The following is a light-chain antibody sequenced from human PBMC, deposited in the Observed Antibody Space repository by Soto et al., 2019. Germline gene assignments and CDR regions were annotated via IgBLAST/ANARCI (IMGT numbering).Light chain of an antibody. Sequence: QSALTQPPSASGSPGQSVTISCTGTSSDVGGYNYVSWYQHHPGKAPKLMIYEVNNRPSGVSNRFSGSKSGNTASLTISGLQAEDEADYYCSSYTSSSTFPYWVFGGGTQLTVL. CDR1: SSDVGGYNY. J-gene: IGLJ3*02. CDR3: SSYTSSSTFPYWV. CDR2: EVN. V-gene: IGLV2-14*01.